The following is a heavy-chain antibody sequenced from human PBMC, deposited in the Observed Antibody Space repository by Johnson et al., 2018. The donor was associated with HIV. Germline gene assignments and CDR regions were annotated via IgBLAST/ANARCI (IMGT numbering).Heavy chain of an antibody. CDR1: GFNFNHAW. V-gene: IGHV3-15*01. CDR3: ATDLFSLILEDDAFDT. J-gene: IGHJ3*02. Sequence: VQLVESGGGLVKPGGSLRLSCEASGFNFNHAWMSWVRQAPGKGLEWVGRIISERDGGTKDYSAPVKDRFTISRDDSTNTPYLKMNSLKIEDTAVYYCATDLFSLILEDDAFDTWGQGTMVTVSS. CDR2: IISERDGGTK.